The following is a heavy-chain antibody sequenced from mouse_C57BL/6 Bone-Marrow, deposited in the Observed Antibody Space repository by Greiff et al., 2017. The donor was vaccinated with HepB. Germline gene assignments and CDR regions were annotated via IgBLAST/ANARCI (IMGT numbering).Heavy chain of an antibody. J-gene: IGHJ3*01. CDR3: ARNYGSSPAWFAY. Sequence: QVQLQQSGAELVRPGTSVKVSCKASGYAFTNYLIEWVKQRPGQGLEWIGVINPGSGGTNYNEKFKGKATLTADKSSSPAYMQLSSLISEDSAVYFCARNYGSSPAWFAYWGQGTLVTVSA. V-gene: IGHV1-54*01. CDR2: INPGSGGT. D-gene: IGHD1-1*01. CDR1: GYAFTNYL.